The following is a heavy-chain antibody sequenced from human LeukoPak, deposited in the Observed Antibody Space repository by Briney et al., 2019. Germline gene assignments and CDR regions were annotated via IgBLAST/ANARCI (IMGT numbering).Heavy chain of an antibody. D-gene: IGHD6-13*01. CDR1: GFTFSSYA. Sequence: GGSLRLSCAASGFTFSSYAMSWVRQAPGKGLEWVSAISGSGGSTYYADSVKGRFTISRDNSKNTLYLQMNSLRAEDTAVYYCAKPVMPDIAAAGTDFYYYYYGMDVWGQGTTITVSS. J-gene: IGHJ6*02. CDR2: ISGSGGST. V-gene: IGHV3-23*01. CDR3: AKPVMPDIAAAGTDFYYYYYGMDV.